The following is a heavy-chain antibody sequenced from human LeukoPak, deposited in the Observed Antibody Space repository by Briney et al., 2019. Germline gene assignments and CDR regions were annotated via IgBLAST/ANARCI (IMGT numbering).Heavy chain of an antibody. Sequence: SQTLSLTCAVSGDSVSSNSAAWNRIRQSPSRGLEWLGRTYYRSKWYNDYAVSVKSRITINPDTSKNQFSLQLNSVTPEDTAVYYCAQSLGIAVAGGWFDPWGQGTLVTVSS. CDR1: GDSVSSNSAA. CDR3: AQSLGIAVAGGWFDP. D-gene: IGHD6-19*01. V-gene: IGHV6-1*01. J-gene: IGHJ5*02. CDR2: TYYRSKWYN.